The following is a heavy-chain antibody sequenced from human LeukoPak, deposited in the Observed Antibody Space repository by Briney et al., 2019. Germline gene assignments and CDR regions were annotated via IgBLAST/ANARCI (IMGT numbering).Heavy chain of an antibody. CDR1: GGSISSYY. D-gene: IGHD2-15*01. CDR2: IYYSGST. J-gene: IGHJ6*02. CDR3: ARDCSGGSCYYGTDV. Sequence: PSETLSLTCTVSGGSISSYYWSWIRQPPGKGLEWIGYIYYSGSTNYNPSLKSRVTISVDTSKNQLSLKLSSVTAADTAVYYCARDCSGGSCYYGTDVWGQGTTGTVSS. V-gene: IGHV4-59*01.